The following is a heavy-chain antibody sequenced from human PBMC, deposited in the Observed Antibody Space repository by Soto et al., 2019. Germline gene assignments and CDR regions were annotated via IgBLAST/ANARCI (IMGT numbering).Heavy chain of an antibody. V-gene: IGHV1-69*06. CDR1: GGTISTNV. CDR2: IMTIVAAP. Sequence: QVQLMQSGAEVKKPGSSVKVSCKASGGTISTNVISWVRQAPGQGLEWMGEIMTIVAAPNNAQKFQGRLTITADTSTTTVYMELSSLTSEDTAVYFCATGARYCSGGSCYPDDWGQGTLVIVSS. D-gene: IGHD2-15*01. J-gene: IGHJ4*02. CDR3: ATGARYCSGGSCYPDD.